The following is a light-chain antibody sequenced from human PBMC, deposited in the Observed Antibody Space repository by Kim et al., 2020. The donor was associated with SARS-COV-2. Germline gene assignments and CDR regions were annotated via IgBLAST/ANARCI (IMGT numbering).Light chain of an antibody. J-gene: IGKJ1*01. V-gene: IGKV3-20*01. CDR1: QSSSENY. CDR3: QQYGSSPRT. CDR2: GAS. Sequence: GKRANRAYRARQSSSENYLAWYQQKPGQAHRLLSYGASSRATGIPERVSGSGCGTDFTLTISRLEPEDFAVYYCQQYGSSPRTFGQGTKVDIK.